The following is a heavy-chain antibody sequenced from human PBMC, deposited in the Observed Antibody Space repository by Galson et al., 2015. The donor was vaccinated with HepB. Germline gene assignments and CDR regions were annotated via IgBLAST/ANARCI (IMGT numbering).Heavy chain of an antibody. CDR3: ARDGGCSSTSCYRPGAFDI. Sequence: SLRLSCAASGFTFSSYGMHWVRQAPGKGLEWVAVIWYDGSNKYYADSVKGRLTISRDNSKNTLYLQMNSLRAEDTAVYYCARDGGCSSTSCYRPGAFDIWGQGTMVTVSS. D-gene: IGHD2-2*01. J-gene: IGHJ3*02. CDR2: IWYDGSNK. V-gene: IGHV3-33*01. CDR1: GFTFSSYG.